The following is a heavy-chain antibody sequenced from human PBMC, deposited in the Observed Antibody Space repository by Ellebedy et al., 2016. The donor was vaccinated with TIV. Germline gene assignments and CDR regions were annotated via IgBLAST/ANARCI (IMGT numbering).Heavy chain of an antibody. V-gene: IGHV3-74*01. Sequence: PGGSLRLSCAASGFTFSTYWMHWVRQAPGKGLVWVSRITSDGSGTAYADSVKGRFTISRDNAKNTMYLQMNSLRAEDTAVYFCARDAGGDYAFDQWGQGTLITVSS. CDR3: ARDAGGDYAFDQ. CDR2: ITSDGSGT. D-gene: IGHD4-17*01. J-gene: IGHJ4*02. CDR1: GFTFSTYW.